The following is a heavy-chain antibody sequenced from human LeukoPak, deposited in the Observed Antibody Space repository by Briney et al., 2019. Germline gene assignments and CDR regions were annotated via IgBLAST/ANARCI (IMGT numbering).Heavy chain of an antibody. Sequence: ASVKVSCKASGYTFTSYYMHWVRQAPGQGLERMGIINPSGGSTSYAQKFQGRVTMTRDTSTSTVYMELSSLRSEDTAVYYCARDLSQIAAAGIWAFDIWGQGTMVTVSS. D-gene: IGHD6-13*01. CDR2: INPSGGST. CDR1: GYTFTSYY. J-gene: IGHJ3*02. V-gene: IGHV1-46*01. CDR3: ARDLSQIAAAGIWAFDI.